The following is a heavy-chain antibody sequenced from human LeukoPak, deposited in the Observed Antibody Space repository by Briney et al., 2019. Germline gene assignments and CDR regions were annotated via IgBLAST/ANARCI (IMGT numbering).Heavy chain of an antibody. CDR2: INTNSGNP. D-gene: IGHD6-6*01. CDR3: PRGEHSSSLPPDF. Sequence: ASVNDSCKASGYTFTRYAMNSVRPPPGQGREGMGWINTNSGNPTYPHGLTGRLVFSFDTPVSKAYLQINSLKAEDTPAYYCPRGEHSSSLPPDFWGQGTLVTVSS. CDR1: GYTFTRYA. J-gene: IGHJ4*02. V-gene: IGHV7-4-1*02.